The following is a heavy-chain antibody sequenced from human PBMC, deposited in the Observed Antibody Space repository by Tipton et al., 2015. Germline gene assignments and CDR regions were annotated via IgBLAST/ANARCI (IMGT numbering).Heavy chain of an antibody. CDR1: GYTFTSYY. Sequence: QSGAEVKKPGASVKVSCKASGYTFTSYYMHWVRQAPGQGLEWMGIINPLGGSTDYAQKFQGRVTMTRDTSTSTVYMELSSVRSADTAVYYCARSLRDGYNREFAYWGQGTLVTVSS. J-gene: IGHJ4*02. CDR3: ARSLRDGYNREFAY. V-gene: IGHV1-46*01. D-gene: IGHD5-24*01. CDR2: INPLGGST.